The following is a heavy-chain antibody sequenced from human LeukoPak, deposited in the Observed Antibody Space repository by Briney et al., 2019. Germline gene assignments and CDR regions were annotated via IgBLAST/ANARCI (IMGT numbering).Heavy chain of an antibody. CDR1: GFTFSSYS. J-gene: IGHJ4*02. Sequence: GGSLRLSCAASGFTFSSYSMNWVRQAPGKGLEWVSSISSSSYIYYADSVKGRFTISRDNAKNSLYLQMNSLRAEDTAVYYCARDYYDSSGYSRGLGNWGQGTLVTVSS. V-gene: IGHV3-21*01. CDR3: ARDYYDSSGYSRGLGN. D-gene: IGHD3-22*01. CDR2: ISSSSYI.